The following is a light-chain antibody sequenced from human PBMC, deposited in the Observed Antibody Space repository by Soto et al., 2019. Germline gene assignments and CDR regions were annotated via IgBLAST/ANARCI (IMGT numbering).Light chain of an antibody. J-gene: IGKJ1*01. Sequence: EIVLTQSPATLFLSPGERATLSCRASQSVSSYLAWYQQKPGQAPRLLIYDASNRATGIPARFSGSGSGTDFTLTISSLEPEDFAVYYCQQWRTFGQGTKVDIK. V-gene: IGKV3-11*01. CDR3: QQWRT. CDR1: QSVSSY. CDR2: DAS.